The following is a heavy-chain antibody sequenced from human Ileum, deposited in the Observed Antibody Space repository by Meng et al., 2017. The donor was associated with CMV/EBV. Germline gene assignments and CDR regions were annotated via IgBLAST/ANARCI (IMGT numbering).Heavy chain of an antibody. J-gene: IGHJ4*02. D-gene: IGHD4-11*01. V-gene: IGHV4-30-4*08. CDR3: ARDMTNRWFYY. CDR2: INYSGST. CDR1: GGSISSGDYY. Sequence: VQLQESGPGLVKPSQTLSLTCTVSGGSISSGDYYWSWIREPPGKGLEWIGYINYSGSTYYNPSLRSRVTLSVDTSKNQFSLKLSYVTAADTAMYYCARDMTNRWFYYWGQGILVTVSS.